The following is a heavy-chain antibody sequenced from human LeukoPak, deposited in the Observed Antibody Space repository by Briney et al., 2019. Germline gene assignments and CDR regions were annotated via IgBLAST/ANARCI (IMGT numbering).Heavy chain of an antibody. J-gene: IGHJ4*02. CDR3: AIHESSIPY. V-gene: IGHV3-23*01. CDR1: GLTFRNYA. Sequence: GGSLRLSCAASGLTFRNYAMTWVRQAPGNGQEWVSGISAGSGSTYYADSVKGRFTISRDNSKNTLYLQMSSLRAEDTAIYYCAIHESSIPYWGQGTLVTVSS. CDR2: ISAGSGST. D-gene: IGHD1-26*01.